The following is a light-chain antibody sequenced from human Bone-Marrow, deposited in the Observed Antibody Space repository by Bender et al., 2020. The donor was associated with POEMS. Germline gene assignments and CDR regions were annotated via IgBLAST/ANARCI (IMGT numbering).Light chain of an antibody. V-gene: IGLV2-23*01. J-gene: IGLJ2*01. CDR2: EGS. CDR3: CSWAGSATCWI. CDR1: SSDVGGYDY. Sequence: QSALTQPPSASGSPGQSVTISCTGSSSDVGGYDYVSWFQQHPGKAPKLLIYEGSGRPSGVSSRFSGSKSGNTASLTISGLQAEDEADYYCCSWAGSATCWIFGGGTKLTVL.